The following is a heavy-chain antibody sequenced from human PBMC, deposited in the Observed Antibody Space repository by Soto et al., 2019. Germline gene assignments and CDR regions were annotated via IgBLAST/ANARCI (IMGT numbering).Heavy chain of an antibody. CDR1: GFTFSTYA. Sequence: QVQLVESGGGVVQPGRSLRLSCAASGFTFSTYAMHWVRQAPGKGLEWVAVISYDGSNKYYADSVKGRFTISRDNSKNTLYLQMNSLRAEDTAVYYCARDPDDSSAYYPGYYYYGLDVWGQGTTVTVSS. J-gene: IGHJ6*02. D-gene: IGHD3-22*01. V-gene: IGHV3-30-3*01. CDR2: ISYDGSNK. CDR3: ARDPDDSSAYYPGYYYYGLDV.